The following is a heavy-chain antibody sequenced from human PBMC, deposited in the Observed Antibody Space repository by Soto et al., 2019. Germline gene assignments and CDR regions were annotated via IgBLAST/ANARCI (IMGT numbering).Heavy chain of an antibody. V-gene: IGHV5-51*01. D-gene: IGHD2-21*01. Sequence: SLKISCKGSGYSFTSYCIGWVRQMPGKCLEWMGIIYPGDSDTRYSPSFQGQVTISADKSISTAYLQWSSLKASDTAMYYCARPSSGILGWQGYYGMDVWGQGTTVTVSS. CDR3: ARPSSGILGWQGYYGMDV. CDR1: GYSFTSYC. J-gene: IGHJ6*02. CDR2: IYPGDSDT.